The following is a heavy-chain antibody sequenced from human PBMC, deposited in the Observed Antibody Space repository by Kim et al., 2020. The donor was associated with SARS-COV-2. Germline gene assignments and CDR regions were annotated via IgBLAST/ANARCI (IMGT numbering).Heavy chain of an antibody. J-gene: IGHJ6*01. V-gene: IGHV4-39*07. CDR1: GGSISSSSYY. CDR3: AREPTVTIYYYYYYGM. D-gene: IGHD4-17*01. Sequence: SETLSLTCTVSGGSISSSSYYWGWIRQPPGKGLEWIGSIYYSGSTYYNPSLKSRVTISVDTSKNQFSLKLSSVTAADTAVYYCAREPTVTIYYYYYYGM. CDR2: IYYSGST.